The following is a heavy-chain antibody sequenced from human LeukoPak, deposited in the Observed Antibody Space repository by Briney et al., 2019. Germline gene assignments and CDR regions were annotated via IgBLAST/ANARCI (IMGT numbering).Heavy chain of an antibody. CDR3: ASNYDILTGYYFY. Sequence: PSETLSLTCTVSGGSISSSSYYWGWIRQPPGKGLEWIGSIYYSGSTYYNPSLKSRVTISVDTSKNQFSLKLSSVTAADTAVYYCASNYDILTGYYFYWGQGTLVTVSS. CDR1: GGSISSSSYY. D-gene: IGHD3-9*01. CDR2: IYYSGST. V-gene: IGHV4-39*07. J-gene: IGHJ4*02.